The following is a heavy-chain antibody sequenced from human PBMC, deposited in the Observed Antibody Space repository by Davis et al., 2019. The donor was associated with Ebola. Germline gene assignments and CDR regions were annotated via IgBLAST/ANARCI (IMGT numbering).Heavy chain of an antibody. J-gene: IGHJ4*02. CDR1: EFTFSSFW. D-gene: IGHD2/OR15-2a*01. CDR3: AKDVRGFNRPMDY. Sequence: GESLKISCVVSEFTFSSFWMSWVRQAPGKGLEWVANIKDDGSEKYYLESVKGRFTISRDNAKDSVYLQMNSLRAEDTAVYYCAKDVRGFNRPMDYWGQGTLVTVSS. V-gene: IGHV3-7*03. CDR2: IKDDGSEK.